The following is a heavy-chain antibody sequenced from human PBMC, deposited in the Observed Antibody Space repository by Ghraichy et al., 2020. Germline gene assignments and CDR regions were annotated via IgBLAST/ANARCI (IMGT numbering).Heavy chain of an antibody. Sequence: GGSLRLSCVASGFTLSNAWLSWVRQAPGKGLEWVGRITGNTEGGTTDYAAPVKGSFSISRDDSKKTLYLQMNSLKTEDTGIYYCTTQGTGWYQSDWGQGTLVTVSS. CDR2: ITGNTEGGTT. D-gene: IGHD1-14*01. CDR3: TTQGTGWYQSD. J-gene: IGHJ4*02. CDR1: GFTLSNAW. V-gene: IGHV3-15*01.